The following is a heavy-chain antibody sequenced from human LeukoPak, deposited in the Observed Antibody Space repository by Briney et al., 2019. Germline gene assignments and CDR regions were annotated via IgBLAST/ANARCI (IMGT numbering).Heavy chain of an antibody. Sequence: GASVKVSCKVSGYTLTELPMHWVRQAPGKGLEWMGGFDPEDGETIYAQKFQGRVTMTEDTSTDTAYMELSSLRSEDTAVYYCATAPLGYDFWSGYFDYWGQGTLVTVSS. V-gene: IGHV1-24*01. CDR3: ATAPLGYDFWSGYFDY. CDR1: GYTLTELP. CDR2: FDPEDGET. D-gene: IGHD3-3*01. J-gene: IGHJ4*02.